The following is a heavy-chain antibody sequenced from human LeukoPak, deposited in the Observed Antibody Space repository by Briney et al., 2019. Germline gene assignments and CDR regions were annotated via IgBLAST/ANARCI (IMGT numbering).Heavy chain of an antibody. CDR1: GYSFTSYW. Sequence: GESLKISCKGSGYSFTSYWIGWVRQMPGKGLEWMGIIYPGDSDARYSPSFQGQVTISADKSISTAYLQWSSLKASDTAMYYCARQQYYGSGYGPFDYWGQGTLVTVSS. J-gene: IGHJ4*02. V-gene: IGHV5-51*01. CDR3: ARQQYYGSGYGPFDY. D-gene: IGHD3-10*01. CDR2: IYPGDSDA.